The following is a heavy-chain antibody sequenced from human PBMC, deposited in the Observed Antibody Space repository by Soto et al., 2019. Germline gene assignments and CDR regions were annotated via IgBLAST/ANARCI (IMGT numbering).Heavy chain of an antibody. Sequence: SVKVSCKASGGPFSSYAISWVRQAPGQGLEWMGGIIPIFGTANYAQKFQGRVTITADESTSTAYMELSSLRSEDTAVYYCARGSIVVVVDATTYYYGMDVWCPGNTVTVSS. D-gene: IGHD2-15*01. CDR1: GGPFSSYA. CDR3: ARGSIVVVVDATTYYYGMDV. V-gene: IGHV1-69*13. CDR2: IIPIFGTA. J-gene: IGHJ6*02.